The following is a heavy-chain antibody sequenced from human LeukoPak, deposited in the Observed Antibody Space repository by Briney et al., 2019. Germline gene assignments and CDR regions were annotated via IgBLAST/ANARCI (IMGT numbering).Heavy chain of an antibody. D-gene: IGHD6-13*01. CDR1: GYTFTSYD. CDR2: MNPNSGNT. V-gene: IGHV1-8*01. CDR3: ARGAGISSSWYLGRYYMDV. Sequence: ASVKVSCKASGYTFTSYDINWVRQATGQGLEWMGWMNPNSGNTGYAQKFQGRVTMTRNTSISTAYMELSCLRSEDTAVYYCARGAGISSSWYLGRYYMDVWGKGTTVTISS. J-gene: IGHJ6*03.